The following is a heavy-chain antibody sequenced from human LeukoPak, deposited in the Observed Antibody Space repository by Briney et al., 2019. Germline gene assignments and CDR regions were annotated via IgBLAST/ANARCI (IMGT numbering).Heavy chain of an antibody. V-gene: IGHV3-66*04. CDR1: GLTVSYNF. J-gene: IGHJ6*03. Sequence: GGSLRLSCAASGLTVSYNFMSWVRQAPGKGLEWVSVIYSGGNTYYADFVKGRFTASRDNSKNTLYLHINSLRAEDTAVYYCAKPPNSYDFWSGNYPDYMDVWGKGTTVTVSS. CDR2: IYSGGNT. CDR3: AKPPNSYDFWSGNYPDYMDV. D-gene: IGHD3-3*01.